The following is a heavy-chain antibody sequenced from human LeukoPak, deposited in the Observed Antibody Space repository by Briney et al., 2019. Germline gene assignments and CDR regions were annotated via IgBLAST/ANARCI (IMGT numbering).Heavy chain of an antibody. CDR2: IYYSGST. J-gene: IGHJ4*02. Sequence: PSETLSLTCTVSGGSISSYYWSWIRQPPGKGLEWIGYIYYSGSTNYNPSLKSRVTISVDTSKNQFSLKLSSVTAADTAVYYCARQVGATRAYFDYWGQGTLVTVSS. CDR3: ARQVGATRAYFDY. V-gene: IGHV4-59*08. CDR1: GGSISSYY. D-gene: IGHD1-26*01.